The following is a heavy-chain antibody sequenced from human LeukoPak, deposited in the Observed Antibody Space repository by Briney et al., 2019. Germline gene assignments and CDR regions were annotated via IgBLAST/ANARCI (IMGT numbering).Heavy chain of an antibody. CDR3: VRRGSSKNKLFDY. D-gene: IGHD3-16*01. CDR2: INPNSGGT. CDR1: GYTFTGYY. J-gene: IGHJ4*02. V-gene: IGHV1-2*02. Sequence: GASVKVSCKASGYTFTGYYMHWVRQAPGQGLEWMGWINPNSGGTNYAQKFQGRVTMTRDTSISTVYMELSRLEYDDTAVYYCVRRGSSKNKLFDYWGQGTLVTVSS.